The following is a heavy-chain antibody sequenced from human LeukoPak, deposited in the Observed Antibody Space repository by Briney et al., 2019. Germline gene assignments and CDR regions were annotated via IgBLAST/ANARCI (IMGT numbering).Heavy chain of an antibody. CDR3: ARHDRLGLSGAFDI. D-gene: IGHD3-16*01. J-gene: IGHJ3*02. V-gene: IGHV4-39*01. CDR2: IYYSGRT. CDR1: GGSISNNDYY. Sequence: SETLSLTCAVSGGSISNNDYYWAWIRQPPGKGLEWIGTIYYSGRTYYDPSLKSRVTISVDTPKNQFSLKLNSVTAADTAMYYCARHDRLGLSGAFDIWGQGTMVTVSS.